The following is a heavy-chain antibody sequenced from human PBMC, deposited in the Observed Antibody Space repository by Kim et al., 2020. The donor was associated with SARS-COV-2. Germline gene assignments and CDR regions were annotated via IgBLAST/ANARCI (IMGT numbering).Heavy chain of an antibody. CDR3: AKDRQWLVLNYYYGMDV. Sequence: GGSLRLSCAASGFTFSSFDMSWVRQAPGKGLEWVSAISGSAGSTFYADSVRGRFTISGDNSMNILYLQMNSLRAEDTAVYYCAKDRQWLVLNYYYGMDVWGQGTTVTVS. J-gene: IGHJ6*02. CDR1: GFTFSSFD. CDR2: ISGSAGST. V-gene: IGHV3-23*01. D-gene: IGHD6-19*01.